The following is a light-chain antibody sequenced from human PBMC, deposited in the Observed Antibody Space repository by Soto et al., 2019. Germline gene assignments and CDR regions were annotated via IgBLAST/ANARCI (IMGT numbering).Light chain of an antibody. J-gene: IGKJ1*01. CDR1: QGISTY. V-gene: IGKV1-27*01. Sequence: DIQMTQSPSSLSASVGDRVTITCRASQGISTYLVWYQQKPGTVPKLLIFAASTLQSGVPSRFSGSGSGTDFPLTISSLQPEDVATYYCQNYNRAPWTFGQGTKVEIK. CDR2: AAS. CDR3: QNYNRAPWT.